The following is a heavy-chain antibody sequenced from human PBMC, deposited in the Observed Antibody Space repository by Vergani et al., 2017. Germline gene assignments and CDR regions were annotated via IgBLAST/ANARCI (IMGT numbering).Heavy chain of an antibody. CDR1: GGSISSYY. J-gene: IGHJ4*02. D-gene: IGHD6-19*01. CDR2: IYYSGST. CDR3: ARVGQLLPPPPYPYYFDY. V-gene: IGHV4-59*01. Sequence: QVQLQESGPGLVKPSETLSLTCTVSGGSISSYYWSWIRQPPGKGLEWIGYIYYSGSTNYNPSLKSRVTISVDTSKNQFSLKLSSVTAADTAVYYCARVGQLLPPPPYPYYFDYWGQGTLVTVSS.